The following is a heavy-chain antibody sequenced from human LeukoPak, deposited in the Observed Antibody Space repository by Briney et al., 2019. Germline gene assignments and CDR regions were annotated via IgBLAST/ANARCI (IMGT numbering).Heavy chain of an antibody. CDR3: ARHFEAAGGIPYFDY. Sequence: ASVKVSCKASGYTFTSYAMHWVRQAPGQRLEWMGWINAGNGNTKYSQKFQGRVTITRDTSASTAYMELSSLRSEDTAVYYCARHFEAAGGIPYFDYWGQGTLVTVSS. CDR1: GYTFTSYA. V-gene: IGHV1-3*01. D-gene: IGHD6-13*01. CDR2: INAGNGNT. J-gene: IGHJ4*02.